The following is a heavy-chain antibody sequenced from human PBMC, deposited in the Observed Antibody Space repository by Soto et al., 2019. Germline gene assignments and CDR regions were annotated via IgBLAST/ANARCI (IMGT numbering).Heavy chain of an antibody. Sequence: PGGSLRLSCAASGFTFSSYGMHWVRQAPGKGLEWVAVIWYDGSNKYYADSVKGRFTISRDNSKNTLYLQMNSLRAEDTAVYYCARGCSGGGCSTRSMDVWGKGTTVTVSS. CDR1: GFTFSSYG. V-gene: IGHV3-33*01. J-gene: IGHJ6*03. CDR3: ARGCSGGGCSTRSMDV. CDR2: IWYDGSNK. D-gene: IGHD2-15*01.